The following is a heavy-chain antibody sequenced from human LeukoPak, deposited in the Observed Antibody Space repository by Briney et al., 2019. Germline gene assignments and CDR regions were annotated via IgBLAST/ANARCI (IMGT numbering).Heavy chain of an antibody. CDR3: ARGRRLWFGVSYHY. CDR2: INHSGST. J-gene: IGHJ4*02. CDR1: GYSISSGYS. D-gene: IGHD3-10*01. Sequence: SETLSLTCTVSGYSISSGYSWSWIRQPPGKGLKWIGEINHSGSTNYNPSLKSRVSISVETSKNQFSLKLTSVTAADTAVYYCARGRRLWFGVSYHYWGQGILVTVSS. V-gene: IGHV4-38-2*02.